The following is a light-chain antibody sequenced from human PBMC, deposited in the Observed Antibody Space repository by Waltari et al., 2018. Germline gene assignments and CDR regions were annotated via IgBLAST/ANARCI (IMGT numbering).Light chain of an antibody. J-gene: IGLJ1*01. CDR3: CSYAGTSP. Sequence: QSALTQPRSVSGSPGQSVTISCTGASTNIGGYNYVSWYQQHPGKAPNLIIYDVTKRPSGVPDRFSGSKSGDTASLTISGLQAEDEADYYCCSYAGTSPFGTGTKVTVL. CDR2: DVT. CDR1: STNIGGYNY. V-gene: IGLV2-11*01.